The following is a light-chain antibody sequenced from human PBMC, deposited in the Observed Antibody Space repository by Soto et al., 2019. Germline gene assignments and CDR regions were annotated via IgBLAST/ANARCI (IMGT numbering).Light chain of an antibody. Sequence: EIVLTQSPGTLSLSPGERAIVSCRASQSVGRYLAWYQQKPGQAPRLLIPDASDRAIGVPDRFSGSGSGTDFTLTISDLEPEDFAVYYCQQRAKWPGGITFGQGTRLEIK. CDR2: DAS. CDR3: QQRAKWPGGIT. J-gene: IGKJ5*01. V-gene: IGKV3-11*01. CDR1: QSVGRY.